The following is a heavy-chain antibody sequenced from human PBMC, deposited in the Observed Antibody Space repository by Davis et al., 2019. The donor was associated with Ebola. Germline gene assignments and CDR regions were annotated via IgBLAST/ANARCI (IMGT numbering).Heavy chain of an antibody. V-gene: IGHV3-21*04. CDR2: ISSSSSYI. D-gene: IGHD6-6*01. J-gene: IGHJ4*02. CDR1: GFTFSSYS. CDR3: ARVGGYSSSFWVFDY. Sequence: GESLKISCAASGFTFSSYSMNWVRQAPGKGLEWVSSISSSSSYIYYADSVKGRFTISRDNSKNTLYLQMNSLRAEDTAVYYCARVGGYSSSFWVFDYWGQGTLVTVSS.